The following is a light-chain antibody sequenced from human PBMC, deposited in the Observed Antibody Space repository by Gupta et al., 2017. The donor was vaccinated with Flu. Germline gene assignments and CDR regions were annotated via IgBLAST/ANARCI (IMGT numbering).Light chain of an antibody. CDR2: AAS. J-gene: IGKJ3*01. CDR1: QGIGSY. CDR3: QQFNSHPVT. Sequence: ITCRASQGIGSYLAWYQQKPGKAPKLLIYAASTLQSGVPSRFSGSGSGTEFTLTISSLQPEDFATYYCQQFNSHPVTFGPGTKVDIK. V-gene: IGKV1-9*01.